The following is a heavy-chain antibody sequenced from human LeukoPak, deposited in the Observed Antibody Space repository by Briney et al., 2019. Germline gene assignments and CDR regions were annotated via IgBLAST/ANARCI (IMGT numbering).Heavy chain of an antibody. D-gene: IGHD3-10*02. CDR3: ARLLFGERELDY. Sequence: GGSLRLSCAASGFTFSSYEMNWVRQAPGKGLEWVSYINSSGSTIYYADSVKGRFTISRDNAKNSLYLQMNSLRAEDTAVYYCARLLFGERELDYWGQGTLVTVSS. J-gene: IGHJ4*02. CDR2: INSSGSTI. V-gene: IGHV3-48*03. CDR1: GFTFSSYE.